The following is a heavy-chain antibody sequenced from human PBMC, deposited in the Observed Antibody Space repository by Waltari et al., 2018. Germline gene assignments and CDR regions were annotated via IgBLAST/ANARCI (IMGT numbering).Heavy chain of an antibody. CDR1: GFTFSSYG. Sequence: QVQLVESGGGVVQPGRSLRLSCAASGFTFSSYGMHWVRQAPGKGLEGVAVIWYDGSNKYYADSVKGRFTISRDNSKNTLYLQMNSLRAEDTAMYYCAKEIMTPKGYFDYWGQGTLVTVSS. D-gene: IGHD3-16*01. CDR3: AKEIMTPKGYFDY. V-gene: IGHV3-30*18. J-gene: IGHJ4*02. CDR2: IWYDGSNK.